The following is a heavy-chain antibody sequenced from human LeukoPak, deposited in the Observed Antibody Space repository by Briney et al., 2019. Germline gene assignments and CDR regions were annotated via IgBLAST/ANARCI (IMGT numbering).Heavy chain of an antibody. CDR3: ATIYYYYYYMDV. J-gene: IGHJ6*03. CDR1: GGSFSGYY. Sequence: SETLSLTCAVYGGSFSGYYWSWIRQPPGKGLEWIGEINHSGSTNYNPSLKSRVTISVDTSKNQFSLKLSSVTAADTAVYYCATIYYYYYYMDVWGKGTTVTISS. CDR2: INHSGST. V-gene: IGHV4-34*01.